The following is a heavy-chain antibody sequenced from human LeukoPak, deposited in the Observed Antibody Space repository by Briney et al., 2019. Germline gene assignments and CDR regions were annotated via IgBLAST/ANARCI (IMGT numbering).Heavy chain of an antibody. Sequence: PSETLSLTCAVYGGSFSGYYWSWIRQPPGKGLEWIGEINHSGSTNYNPSLKSRVTISVDTSKNQFPLKLSSVTAADTAVYYCARLHCSSTSCYPIFDYWGQGTLVTVSS. D-gene: IGHD2-2*01. CDR2: INHSGST. J-gene: IGHJ4*02. CDR1: GGSFSGYY. CDR3: ARLHCSSTSCYPIFDY. V-gene: IGHV4-34*01.